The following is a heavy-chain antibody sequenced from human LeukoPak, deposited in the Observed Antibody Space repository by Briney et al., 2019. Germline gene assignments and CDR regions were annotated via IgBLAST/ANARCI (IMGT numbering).Heavy chain of an antibody. CDR1: GFTFTSYS. J-gene: IGHJ3*02. D-gene: IGHD6-13*01. CDR2: ISSSSIYI. V-gene: IGHV3-21*01. CDR3: ARDLPSSDAFDI. Sequence: GGSLRLSCAASGFTFTSYSMNWVRQAPGKGLEWVSSISSSSIYIYYADSVKGRFTISRDNAKNSLYLQTNSLRAEDTAVYYCARDLPSSDAFDIWGQRTMVTVSS.